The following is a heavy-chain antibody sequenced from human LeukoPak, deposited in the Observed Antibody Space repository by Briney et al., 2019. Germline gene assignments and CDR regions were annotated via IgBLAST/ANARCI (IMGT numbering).Heavy chain of an antibody. Sequence: ASVKVSCKASGYTFTSYGISWVRQAPGQGLEWMGWTSAYNGNTNYAQKLQGRVTMTTDTSTSTAYMELSSLRSEDTAVYYCARELDDYYDSSGYGWFDPWGQGTLVTVSS. CDR3: ARELDDYYDSSGYGWFDP. CDR2: TSAYNGNT. D-gene: IGHD3-22*01. CDR1: GYTFTSYG. J-gene: IGHJ5*02. V-gene: IGHV1-18*01.